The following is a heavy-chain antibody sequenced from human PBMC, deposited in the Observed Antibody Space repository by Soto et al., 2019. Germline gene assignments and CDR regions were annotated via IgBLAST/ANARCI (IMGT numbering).Heavy chain of an antibody. CDR1: GFTFSSYA. D-gene: IGHD4-17*01. CDR3: AREPPSPTVTTSWAFWDY. J-gene: IGHJ4*02. Sequence: GGSLRLSCAASGFTFSSYAMHWVRQAPGKGLEWVAVISYDGSNKYYADSVKGRFTISRDNSKNTLYLQMNSLRPEDTAVYYCAREPPSPTVTTSWAFWDYWGQGTLVTVSS. CDR2: ISYDGSNK. V-gene: IGHV3-30-3*01.